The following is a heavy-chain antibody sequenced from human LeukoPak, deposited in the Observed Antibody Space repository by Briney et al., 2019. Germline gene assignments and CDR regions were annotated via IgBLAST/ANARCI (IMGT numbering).Heavy chain of an antibody. D-gene: IGHD3-10*01. J-gene: IGHJ3*02. CDR3: ARDRVVRGGNAFDI. V-gene: IGHV4-59*01. CDR1: GVSISSYY. CDR2: IYYSEST. Sequence: SETLSLTCTVSGVSISSYYWSWIRQPPGKGLEWIGYIYYSESTNYNPSLKSRVTISVDTSKNQFSLKLSSVTAADTAVYYCARDRVVRGGNAFDIWGQGTMVTVSS.